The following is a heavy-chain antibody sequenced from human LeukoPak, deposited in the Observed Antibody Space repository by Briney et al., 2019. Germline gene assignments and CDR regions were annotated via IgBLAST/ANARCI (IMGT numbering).Heavy chain of an antibody. V-gene: IGHV4-39*02. CDR3: ARDLGYYDSSGYYSDY. D-gene: IGHD3-22*01. CDR2: VFYSGST. CDR1: GDSITGSSYY. Sequence: SETLSLTCTVSGDSITGSSYYWGWIRQPPGKGLEWIGTVFYSGSTYYNPSLKSRVTISIDTPKNQFSLKLSSVTAADTAVYYCARDLGYYDSSGYYSDYWGQGTLVTVSS. J-gene: IGHJ4*02.